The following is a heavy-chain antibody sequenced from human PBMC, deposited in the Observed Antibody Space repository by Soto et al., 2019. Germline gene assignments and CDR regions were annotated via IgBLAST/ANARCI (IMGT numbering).Heavy chain of an antibody. Sequence: LSLTFSVSGGTISGYYWTWIRQPAGKGLEWIGRIYSSGNTKYNPSLQSRVTMSLDTSNNQFSLRLTSVTAADTAVYYCARGHRCCERFDPWGQGTLVTVSS. CDR1: GGTISGYY. CDR3: ARGHRCCERFDP. J-gene: IGHJ5*02. V-gene: IGHV4-4*07. D-gene: IGHD3-10*02. CDR2: IYSSGNT.